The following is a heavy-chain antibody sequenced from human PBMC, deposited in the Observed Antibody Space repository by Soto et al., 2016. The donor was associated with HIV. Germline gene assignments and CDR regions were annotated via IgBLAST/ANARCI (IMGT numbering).Heavy chain of an antibody. CDR3: AKTTVVVVAASLLDF. Sequence: EVQLLESGGDLVQPGGSLRLSCAASGLTFKNFGMSWVRQAPGKGLEWISVISGSGGSTYYADSVKGRFTSSRDNSKNTLFLQMDSLRAEDTAVYYCAKTTVVVVAASLLDFWGQGTLVTVSS. V-gene: IGHV3-23*01. CDR2: ISGSGGST. J-gene: IGHJ4*02. CDR1: GLTFKNFG. D-gene: IGHD2-15*01.